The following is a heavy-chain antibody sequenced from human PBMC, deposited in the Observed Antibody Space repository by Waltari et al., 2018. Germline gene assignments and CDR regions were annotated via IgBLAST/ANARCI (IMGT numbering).Heavy chain of an antibody. CDR3: VRDAGLISGRTLDY. V-gene: IGHV3-7*01. J-gene: IGHJ4*02. D-gene: IGHD6-19*01. Sequence: EVQLVESGGGLVQPGDSLRLSCAASRFSFFIYSMIWVRQAPGKGFGWVANIKEDGSEKNYVDSVKGRCTISRDNAKNTLYLQLSSLRAEDTAVYYCVRDAGLISGRTLDYWGRGTLVTVS. CDR1: RFSFFIYS. CDR2: IKEDGSEK.